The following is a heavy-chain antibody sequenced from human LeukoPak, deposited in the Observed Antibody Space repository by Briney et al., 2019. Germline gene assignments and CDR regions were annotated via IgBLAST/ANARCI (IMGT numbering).Heavy chain of an antibody. D-gene: IGHD5-24*01. Sequence: SVKVSCKASGGTFSSYAISWVRQAPGQGLEWMGGIIPIFGTANYAQKFQGRVTITTDESTSTAYMELSSLRSEDTAVYYCARGRDGCRVGFYYFDYWGQGTLVTVSS. J-gene: IGHJ4*02. V-gene: IGHV1-69*05. CDR2: IIPIFGTA. CDR3: ARGRDGCRVGFYYFDY. CDR1: GGTFSSYA.